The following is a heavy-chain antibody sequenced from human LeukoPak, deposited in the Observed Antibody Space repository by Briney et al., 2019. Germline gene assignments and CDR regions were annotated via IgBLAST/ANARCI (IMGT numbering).Heavy chain of an antibody. Sequence: GESLEISCKGSGYSFTSYWIAWVRQMPGKGLEWMGIIYPGDSDTRYSPSFQGQVTISADKSISTAYLQWSRLKASDTAMYYCARSANQGGVWVWGQGTLVTVSS. CDR3: ARSANQGGVWV. CDR1: GYSFTSYW. CDR2: IYPGDSDT. D-gene: IGHD3-16*01. V-gene: IGHV5-51*01. J-gene: IGHJ4*02.